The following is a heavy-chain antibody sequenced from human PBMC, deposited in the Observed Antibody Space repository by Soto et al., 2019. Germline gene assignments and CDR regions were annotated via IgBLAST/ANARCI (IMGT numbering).Heavy chain of an antibody. CDR1: GFTFSDYY. J-gene: IGHJ4*02. CDR2: ISSSSNTI. CDR3: ARGRYALDD. V-gene: IGHV3-11*01. D-gene: IGHD3-16*01. Sequence: GGSLRLSCAASGFTFSDYYMSWIRQAPGKGLEWVSYISSSSNTIDYADSVKGRFTISRDNAKNSLYLQMNSLRDDDTAGVYCARGRYALDDWGQGTRVTVAS.